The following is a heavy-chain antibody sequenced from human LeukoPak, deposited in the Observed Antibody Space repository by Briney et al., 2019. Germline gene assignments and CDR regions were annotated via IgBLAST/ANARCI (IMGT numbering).Heavy chain of an antibody. V-gene: IGHV1-69*06. D-gene: IGHD2-2*01. CDR2: RIPVFGTP. Sequence: ASVKVSCKASGGSFSDNAINWVRQAPGQGLEWMGGRIPVFGTPNYAQRFQGRVTLTADTSTKTVYMEIAGLRSEDTAVYFCARGIVTSTTDYFDYWGQGTLVTVSS. J-gene: IGHJ4*02. CDR3: ARGIVTSTTDYFDY. CDR1: GGSFSDNA.